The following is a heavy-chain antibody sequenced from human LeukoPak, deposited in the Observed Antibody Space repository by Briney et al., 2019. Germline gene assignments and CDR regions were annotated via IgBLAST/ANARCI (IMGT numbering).Heavy chain of an antibody. V-gene: IGHV3-23*01. Sequence: GGSLRLSCAASGFTFRNYGMHWVRQAPGKGLEWVSAISGSGGSTYYADSVKGRFTISRDNSKNTLYLQMNSLRAEDTAVYYCAKDRLAVASYYFDYWGQGTLVTVSS. CDR1: GFTFRNYG. J-gene: IGHJ4*02. CDR2: ISGSGGST. CDR3: AKDRLAVASYYFDY. D-gene: IGHD6-19*01.